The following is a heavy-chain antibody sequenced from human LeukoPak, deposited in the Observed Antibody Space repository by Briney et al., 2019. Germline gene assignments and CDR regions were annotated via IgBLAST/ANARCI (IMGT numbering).Heavy chain of an antibody. CDR1: GFTFSTYG. CDR3: ARDLSPEVPGVYYYDAFDI. D-gene: IGHD3-22*01. J-gene: IGHJ3*02. Sequence: GGSLRLSCSASGFTFSTYGMHWVRQAPGKGLEWVAFIRYDGSNKYYADSVKGRFTISRDNSKNTLYLQMNSLRAEDTAVYYCARDLSPEVPGVYYYDAFDIWGQGTMVTVSS. CDR2: IRYDGSNK. V-gene: IGHV3-30*02.